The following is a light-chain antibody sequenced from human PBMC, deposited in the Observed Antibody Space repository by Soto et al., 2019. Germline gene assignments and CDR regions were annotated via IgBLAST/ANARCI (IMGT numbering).Light chain of an antibody. CDR2: GAS. Sequence: ETVMTQSPATLSVSPGERATLSCRASQSISRNLAWYQQKPGQPPRLLIYGASTRATGIPDRFSGSGSGTYFTLTISGLQSEDFSFYYSHHYHDWPPYNFGQGTKLEIK. CDR1: QSISRN. CDR3: HHYHDWPPYN. V-gene: IGKV3-15*01. J-gene: IGKJ2*01.